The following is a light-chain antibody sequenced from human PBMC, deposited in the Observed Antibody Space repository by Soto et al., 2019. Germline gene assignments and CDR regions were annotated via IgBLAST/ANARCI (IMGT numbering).Light chain of an antibody. J-gene: IGKJ4*01. CDR2: GAS. CDR1: PSVRSSH. CDR3: QQYDSSPLT. V-gene: IGKV3-20*01. Sequence: IVLTQSPGTLSLSRGERAPLSCRASPSVRSSHLAWYQQKPGQAPRLLIYGASSRATGIPDRFSGSGSGADFTLTISRLEPEDFAVYYCQQYDSSPLTFGGGTKVDI.